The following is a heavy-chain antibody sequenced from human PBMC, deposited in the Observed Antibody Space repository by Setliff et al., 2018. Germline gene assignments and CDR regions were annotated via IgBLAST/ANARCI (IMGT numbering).Heavy chain of an antibody. CDR1: GFTVSSNY. CDR3: ARSRKEKLHGTRPRTRTXXFDI. V-gene: IGHV3-66*01. J-gene: IGHJ3*02. Sequence: GGSLRLSCAASGFTVSSNYMGXXXXXAXXGLELVLXIDXGGXTXYGDSVKGRFTIHRDNSKNTLYLQMNSLRAEDTAVYYCARSRKEKLHGTRPRTRTXXFDIXGQGTMVTVSS. D-gene: IGHD1-1*01. CDR2: IDXGGXT.